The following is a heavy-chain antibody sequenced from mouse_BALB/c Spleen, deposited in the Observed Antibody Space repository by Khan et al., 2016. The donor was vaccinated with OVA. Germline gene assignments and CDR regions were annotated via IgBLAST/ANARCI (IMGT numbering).Heavy chain of an antibody. CDR1: GFSLSRYS. CDR2: IWIGGSA. D-gene: IGHD3-3*01. J-gene: IGHJ1*01. CDR3: DRNRDGGSYWYFDV. V-gene: IGHV2-6-4*01. Sequence: QVQLKESGPGLVAPSQSLSITCTVAGFSLSRYSVHWVRQPPGKGLEWLGIIWIGGSADYNSPLKSRLSISKDNSKSQVFLKMNSLQTDDTAMYYWDRNRDGGSYWYFDVWGAGTTVTVSS.